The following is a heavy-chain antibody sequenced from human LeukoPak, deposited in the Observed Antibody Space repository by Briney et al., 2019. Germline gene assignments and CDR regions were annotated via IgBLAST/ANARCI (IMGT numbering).Heavy chain of an antibody. CDR3: ARGPFTPIAAACAFDY. CDR1: GGSISSGGYY. D-gene: IGHD6-13*01. Sequence: KTSQTLSLTCTVSGGSISSGGYYWSWIRQHPGKGLEWIGYIYYSGSTYYNPSLKSRVTISVDTSKNQFSLKLSSVTAADTAGYYCARGPFTPIAAACAFDYWGQGTPVTVSS. CDR2: IYYSGST. J-gene: IGHJ4*02. V-gene: IGHV4-31*03.